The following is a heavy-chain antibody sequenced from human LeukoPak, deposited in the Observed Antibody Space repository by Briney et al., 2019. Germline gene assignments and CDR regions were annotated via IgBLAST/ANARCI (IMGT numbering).Heavy chain of an antibody. CDR3: ARAGAGSGYANDAFDI. D-gene: IGHD3-3*01. V-gene: IGHV1-69*06. J-gene: IGHJ3*02. CDR2: IIGIFGTA. CDR1: GGTFSSYA. Sequence: SVKVSCKASGGTFSSYAISRGRQAPGQGLEWRGGIIGIFGTANCAQKLQGRVTITADKSTSTAYMELSSLRSEDTAVYYCARAGAGSGYANDAFDIWGHGTLVTVSS.